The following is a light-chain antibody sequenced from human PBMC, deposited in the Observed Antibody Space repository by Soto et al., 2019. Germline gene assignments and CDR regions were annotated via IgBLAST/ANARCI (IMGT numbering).Light chain of an antibody. CDR1: QSISSW. J-gene: IGKJ5*01. CDR2: KAS. V-gene: IGKV1-5*03. Sequence: DIQMTQSPSTLSASVGDRVTITCRASQSISSWLAWYQQKPGKAPKLLIYKASSLESGVPSRFSGSGSGTEFTLTISSLHPDDFATYYCQQYNSYPITFGQETRLEIK. CDR3: QQYNSYPIT.